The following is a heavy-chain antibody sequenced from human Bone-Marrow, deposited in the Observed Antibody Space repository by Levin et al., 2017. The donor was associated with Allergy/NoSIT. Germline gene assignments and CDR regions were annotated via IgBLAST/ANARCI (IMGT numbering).Heavy chain of an antibody. D-gene: IGHD6-19*01. CDR3: ARATGSTNGWNDAFDI. Sequence: GESLKISCAASGFTFSAYWMFWVRQVPGKGLVWVSRVKGDGSVSAYADSVRGRFTISRDNAKNTLYLEMNSLRAEDTAVYYCARATGSTNGWNDAFDIWGQGTLVTVSS. CDR2: VKGDGSVS. CDR1: GFTFSAYW. J-gene: IGHJ3*02. V-gene: IGHV3-74*01.